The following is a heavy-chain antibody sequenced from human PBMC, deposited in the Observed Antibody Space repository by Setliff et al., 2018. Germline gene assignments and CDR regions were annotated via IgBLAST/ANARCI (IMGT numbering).Heavy chain of an antibody. CDR2: IIPNFRTT. V-gene: IGHV1-69*05. CDR1: GYTFTLYY. J-gene: IGHJ6*03. CDR3: AREEVIVMTVNNYYYYMDV. Sequence: SVKVSCKASGYTFTLYYLHWVRQAPGQGLEWMGGIIPNFRTTSYAQKFQGRVTISTDESTMTAYMELNSLRPEDTAMYYCAREEVIVMTVNNYYYYMDVWGKGTTVTVSS. D-gene: IGHD2-21*02.